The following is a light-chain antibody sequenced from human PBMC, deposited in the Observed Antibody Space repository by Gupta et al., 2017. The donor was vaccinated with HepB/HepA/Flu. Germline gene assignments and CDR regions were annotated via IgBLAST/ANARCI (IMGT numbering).Light chain of an antibody. CDR2: RAS. CDR1: QSIVDY. J-gene: IGKJ4*01. V-gene: IGKV1-5*03. Sequence: IQMTQSTSTLSASVGDRVTITCRGSQSIVDYLAWYQQRPGKAPKLLIYRASSLASGVPSRFSASGSGAEFTLTINGLQADDFASYYCQQYLAFPLTFGGGTKVEIK. CDR3: QQYLAFPLT.